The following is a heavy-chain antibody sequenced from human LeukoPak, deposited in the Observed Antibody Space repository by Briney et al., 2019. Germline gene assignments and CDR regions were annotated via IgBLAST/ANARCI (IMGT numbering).Heavy chain of an antibody. CDR1: GFTFSSYA. J-gene: IGHJ6*02. CDR3: AKDLLRFLEWLPNYYYYGMDV. CDR2: ISGSGGST. D-gene: IGHD3-3*01. Sequence: GRSLRLSCAASGFTFSSYAMSWVRQAPGKGLEWVSAISGSGGSTYYADSVKGRFTISRDNSKNTLYLQMNSLRAEDTTVYYCAKDLLRFLEWLPNYYYYGMDVWGQGTTVTVSS. V-gene: IGHV3-23*01.